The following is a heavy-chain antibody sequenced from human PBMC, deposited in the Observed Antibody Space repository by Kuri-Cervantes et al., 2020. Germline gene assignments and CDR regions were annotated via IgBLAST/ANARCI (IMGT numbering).Heavy chain of an antibody. V-gene: IGHV3-11*01. J-gene: IGHJ3*02. Sequence: GGSLRLSCAASGFTFSNYYMSWIRQAPGKGLEWISYISNSANTILYADSVKGRFTISRDNAKNSLYLQMNSLRAEDTALYYCAKVCPADAFDIWGQGTMVTVSS. CDR3: AKVCPADAFDI. CDR1: GFTFSNYY. CDR2: ISNSANTI.